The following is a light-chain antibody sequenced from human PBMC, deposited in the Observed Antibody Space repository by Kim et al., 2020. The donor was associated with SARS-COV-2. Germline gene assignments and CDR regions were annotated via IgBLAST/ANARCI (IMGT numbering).Light chain of an antibody. CDR1: SLRTFF. J-gene: IGLJ3*02. V-gene: IGLV3-19*01. CDR3: RSRDNSGFRWL. Sequence: SSELTQDPAVSAALGQTVTITCQGDSLRTFFASWFQQKPGQAPLLVIFGENTRPSGIPDRFSAFRSGNTASLTITGAQAEYEADYYCRSRDNSGFRWLFG. CDR2: GEN.